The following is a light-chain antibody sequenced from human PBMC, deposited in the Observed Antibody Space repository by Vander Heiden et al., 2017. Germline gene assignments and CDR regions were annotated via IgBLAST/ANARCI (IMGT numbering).Light chain of an antibody. J-gene: IGKJ1*01. Sequence: DIQMTQSPSSLSASVADRVTLTCRASQRISRYLNWYQHKPGKAPKLLIYGASSLETGIPSRFSGSGSGTDFTLTVASLQPEDFAAYYCLHSDTAPRTFGQGTKVEIK. V-gene: IGKV1-39*01. CDR3: LHSDTAPRT. CDR1: QRISRY. CDR2: GAS.